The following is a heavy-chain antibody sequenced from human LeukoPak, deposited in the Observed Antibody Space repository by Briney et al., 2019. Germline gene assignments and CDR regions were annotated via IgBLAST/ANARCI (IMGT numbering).Heavy chain of an antibody. CDR3: ARGITMVRGVIDY. CDR2: ISSNGGST. D-gene: IGHD3-10*01. V-gene: IGHV3-64*01. Sequence: PGGSLRLSCAASGFTFSSYAMHRVRQAPGKGLEYVSAISSNGGSTYYANSVKGRFTISRDNSKNTLYLQMGSLRAEDMAVYYCARGITMVRGVIDYWGQGTLVTVSS. CDR1: GFTFSSYA. J-gene: IGHJ4*02.